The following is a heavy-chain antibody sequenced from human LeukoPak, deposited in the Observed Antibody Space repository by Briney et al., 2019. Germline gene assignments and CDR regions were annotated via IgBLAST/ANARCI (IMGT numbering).Heavy chain of an antibody. CDR3: ARASLEYSYGYGFDY. Sequence: PGGSLRLSCAASGFTFSSYSMNWVRQAPGKGLEWVSSISSSSSYIYYADSVKGRFTISRDNAKNSLYLQMNSLRAEDTAVYYCARASLEYSYGYGFDYWGQGTLVTVSS. V-gene: IGHV3-21*01. D-gene: IGHD5-18*01. CDR2: ISSSSSYI. J-gene: IGHJ4*02. CDR1: GFTFSSYS.